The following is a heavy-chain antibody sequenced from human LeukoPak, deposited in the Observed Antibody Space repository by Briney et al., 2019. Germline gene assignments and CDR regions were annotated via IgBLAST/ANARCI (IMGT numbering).Heavy chain of an antibody. V-gene: IGHV3-30*04. CDR1: GFTFSSYA. CDR2: ISYDGSNK. D-gene: IGHD2-21*02. CDR3: ARGPTALLDY. J-gene: IGHJ4*02. Sequence: GGSLRLSCAASGFTFSSYAMHWVRQAPGKGLEWVAVISYDGSNKYYADSVKGRFTISRDNSKNTLYLQMNSLRAEDTAVYYCARGPTALLDYWGQGTLVTVSS.